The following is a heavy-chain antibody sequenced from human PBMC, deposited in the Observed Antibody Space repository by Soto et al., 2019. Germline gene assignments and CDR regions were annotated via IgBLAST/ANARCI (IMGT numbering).Heavy chain of an antibody. Sequence: QVQLQQWGAGLLKPSETLSLTCAVYGGSFSGYYWSWIRQPPGKGLEWIGEINHSGSTNYNPSLKRRVTLSVDTSKNQFSLKLSSVTAADTAVYYCARARRTTVTPFDYWGQGTLVTVSS. D-gene: IGHD4-17*01. J-gene: IGHJ4*02. CDR1: GGSFSGYY. CDR2: INHSGST. V-gene: IGHV4-34*01. CDR3: ARARRTTVTPFDY.